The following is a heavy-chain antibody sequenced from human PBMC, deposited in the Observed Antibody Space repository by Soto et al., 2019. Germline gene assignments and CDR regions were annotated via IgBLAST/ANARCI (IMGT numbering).Heavy chain of an antibody. CDR1: GGSFSGYY. D-gene: IGHD3-3*01. CDR3: ARVGVGIYYYYMDV. CDR2: INHSGSA. J-gene: IGHJ6*03. V-gene: IGHV4-34*01. Sequence: PSETLSLTCAVYGGSFSGYYWSWIRQPPGKGLEWIGEINHSGSANYNPSLKSRVTISVDTSKNQFSLKLSSVTAADTAVYYCARVGVGIYYYYMDVWGKGTKVTVSS.